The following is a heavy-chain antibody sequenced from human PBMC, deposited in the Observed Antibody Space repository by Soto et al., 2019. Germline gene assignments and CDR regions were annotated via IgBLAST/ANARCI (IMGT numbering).Heavy chain of an antibody. CDR3: AKDWVGGSNRYQLDK. V-gene: IGHV3-30*18. CDR2: ISHYETKK. D-gene: IGHD1-26*01. J-gene: IGHJ4*02. CDR1: GFSFSDYG. Sequence: ESGGGVVQPGRSLRLSCVASGFSFSDYGMHWVRQAPGKGLEWVAVISHYETKKYFEDSVKGRFTISRDNSKNTVYLQLNSLRPDDTAVYYCAKDWVGGSNRYQLDKWGQGTLVIVSS.